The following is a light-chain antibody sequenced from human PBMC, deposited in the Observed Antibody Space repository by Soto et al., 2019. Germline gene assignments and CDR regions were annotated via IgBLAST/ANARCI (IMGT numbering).Light chain of an antibody. CDR3: QQYGSSPPWT. J-gene: IGKJ1*01. V-gene: IGKV3-20*01. Sequence: EIVLTQSPGTLSLSPGERATLSCRASQSVSSSYLAWFQQKPGQPPRLLIYAASSRATGIPDRSSGSGSGTDFALTISRLEPEDVAVYYCQQYGSSPPWTFGQGTKVEIK. CDR2: AAS. CDR1: QSVSSSY.